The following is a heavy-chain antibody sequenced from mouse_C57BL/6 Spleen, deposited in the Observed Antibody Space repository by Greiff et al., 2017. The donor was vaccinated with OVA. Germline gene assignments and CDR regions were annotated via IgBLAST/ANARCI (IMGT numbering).Heavy chain of an antibody. CDR2: IHPNSGST. J-gene: IGHJ3*01. Sequence: QVQLQQPGAELVKPGASVKLSCKASGYTFTSYWMHWVKQRPGQGLEWIGMIHPNSGSTNYNEKFKSKATLTVDKSSSTAYMQLSSLTSEDSAVYYCARCQLGPWFAYWGQGTLVTVSA. V-gene: IGHV1-64*01. CDR3: ARCQLGPWFAY. CDR1: GYTFTSYW. D-gene: IGHD4-1*02.